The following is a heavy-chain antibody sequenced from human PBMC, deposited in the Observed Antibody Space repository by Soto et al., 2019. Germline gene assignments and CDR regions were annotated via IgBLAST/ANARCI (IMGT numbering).Heavy chain of an antibody. CDR1: GDTFTNFG. Sequence: ASVKVSCKTSGDTFTNFGLSWVRQAPGQGLEWMGWIATYNSNKNYAQKFQGRLTLTTDTSTSTGYMELKSLEYDNTAVYYCARVLRGVVNWFDPWGQGTLVTVSS. D-gene: IGHD3-10*01. J-gene: IGHJ5*02. CDR3: ARVLRGVVNWFDP. CDR2: IATYNSNK. V-gene: IGHV1-18*01.